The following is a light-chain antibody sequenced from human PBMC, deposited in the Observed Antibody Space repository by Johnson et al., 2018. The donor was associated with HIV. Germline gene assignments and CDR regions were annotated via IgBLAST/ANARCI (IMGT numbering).Light chain of an antibody. CDR2: DNN. CDR3: GTWDSRLGGG. Sequence: QSVLTQPPSVSAAPGQKVTISCSGSSSNIGNNYVSWYQQLPGTAPKLLIYDNNKRPSGIPDRFSGSKSGTSATLGITGLQTVAEADYYCGTWDSRLGGGFGTGTRVTVL. J-gene: IGLJ1*01. V-gene: IGLV1-51*01. CDR1: SSNIGNNY.